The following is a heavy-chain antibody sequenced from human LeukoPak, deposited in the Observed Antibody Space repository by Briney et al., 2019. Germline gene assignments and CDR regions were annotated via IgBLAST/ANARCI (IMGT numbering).Heavy chain of an antibody. V-gene: IGHV3-33*03. Sequence: PGRSLRLSCAASGFILNDYGMHWVRQAPGKGLEWVADIWFDKNQHFADSVKGRFAISRDNSKNTVYPQINSLRAEDTAVYYCAKGEGSGIHYYSMDVWGQGTTVTVSS. CDR3: AKGEGSGIHYYSMDV. CDR2: IWFDKNQ. J-gene: IGHJ6*02. D-gene: IGHD3-10*01. CDR1: GFILNDYG.